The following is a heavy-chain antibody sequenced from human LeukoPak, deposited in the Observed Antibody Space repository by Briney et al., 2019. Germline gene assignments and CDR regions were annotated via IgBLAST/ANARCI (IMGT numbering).Heavy chain of an antibody. J-gene: IGHJ4*02. Sequence: GGSLRLSCAASGFTFSSSNMHWVRQAPGKGLEWVSYITSSSTTIYYADSVKGRFTISRDNAKNSLYLQMDSLREDDTAVYYCARSEGPLDYWGQGTLVTVSS. V-gene: IGHV3-48*02. CDR3: ARSEGPLDY. CDR1: GFTFSSSN. CDR2: ITSSSTTI.